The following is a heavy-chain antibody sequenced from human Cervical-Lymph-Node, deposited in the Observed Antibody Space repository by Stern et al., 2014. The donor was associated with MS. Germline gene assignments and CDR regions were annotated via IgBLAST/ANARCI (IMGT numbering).Heavy chain of an antibody. CDR1: GYSFSSYW. CDR2: IFPADSDN. CDR3: ARVDGTVFVFDY. J-gene: IGHJ4*02. Sequence: QLVQSGAEVKKPGESLKISCKGSGYSFSSYWIGWVRQMPGKGLEWLGIIFPADSDNRYSSSFQGQVTISDDKSLRTGSLPGSSLKASDTAIYYCARVDGTVFVFDYWGQGTLVTVSS. V-gene: IGHV5-51*03. D-gene: IGHD3-3*01.